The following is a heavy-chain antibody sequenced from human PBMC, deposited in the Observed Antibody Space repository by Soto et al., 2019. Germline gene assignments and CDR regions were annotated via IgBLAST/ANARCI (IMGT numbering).Heavy chain of an antibody. CDR1: GYTFTSYG. J-gene: IGHJ4*02. Sequence: QVQLVQSEPEVKRPGASVKVSCKASGYTFTSYGITWVRQAPGQGLAWMGWISAYNGNTNYAQRFQGRVTMSTDTSTSTAYMELRSLRSDDTAVYYCARGKYGGNYWGQGTLVTVSS. V-gene: IGHV1-18*01. CDR2: ISAYNGNT. CDR3: ARGKYGGNY. D-gene: IGHD2-15*01.